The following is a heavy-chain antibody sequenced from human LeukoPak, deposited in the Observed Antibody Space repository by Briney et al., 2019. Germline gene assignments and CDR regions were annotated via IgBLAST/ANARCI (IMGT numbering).Heavy chain of an antibody. CDR3: AGSSGWYNWFDP. V-gene: IGHV4-39*07. J-gene: IGHJ5*02. Sequence: SETLSLTCTVSGGSVSSSSYCWEWIRQPPGKGLEWIGKIYFSGTTHYNPSLESRVNISVDTSKNHFSLRLSSVIAADTAVYYCAGSSGWYNWFDPWGQGTLVTVSS. CDR1: GGSVSSSSYC. CDR2: IYFSGTT. D-gene: IGHD6-19*01.